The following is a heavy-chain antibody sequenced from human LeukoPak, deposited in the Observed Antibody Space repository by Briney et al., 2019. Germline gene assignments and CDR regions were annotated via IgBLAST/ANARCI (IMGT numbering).Heavy chain of an antibody. Sequence: GGSLRLSCAASGFIFSDHYMDWVRQAPGKGLEWVVRIRNKANSYSTEYAASVKGRFTISRDESKNSLSLQMNSLNTEDTAVYYCARSSPHWPFDSWGQGTLVTVSS. CDR1: GFIFSDHY. V-gene: IGHV3-72*01. CDR2: IRNKANSYST. CDR3: ARSSPHWPFDS. D-gene: IGHD1-1*01. J-gene: IGHJ4*02.